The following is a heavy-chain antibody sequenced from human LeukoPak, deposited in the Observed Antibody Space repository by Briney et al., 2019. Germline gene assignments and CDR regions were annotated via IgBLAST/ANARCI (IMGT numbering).Heavy chain of an antibody. CDR1: GGSFNNYA. CDR3: ARGSSHCSGGSCPSY. V-gene: IGHV1-69*04. D-gene: IGHD2-15*01. Sequence: AASVKVSCKASGGSFNNYAISWVRQAPGQGLEWMGRIIPILGIANYAQKFQGRVTITADKSTSTAYMELSSLRSEDTAVYYCARGSSHCSGGSCPSYWGQGTLVTVSS. J-gene: IGHJ4*02. CDR2: IIPILGIA.